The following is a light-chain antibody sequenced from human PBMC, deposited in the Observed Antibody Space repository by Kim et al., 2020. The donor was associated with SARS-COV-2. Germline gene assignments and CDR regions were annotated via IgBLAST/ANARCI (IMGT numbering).Light chain of an antibody. CDR2: EDN. CDR1: SGSIGSNY. V-gene: IGLV6-57*04. CDR3: QSYDDTTYWV. Sequence: LTQPHSVSESPGKTVTISCTRSSGSIGSNYVQWYQQRPGSVPTLVMYEDNKRPSGVPDRFSGSIDSSSNSATLTISRLKTEDEADYYCQSYDDTTYWVFGVGTQLTVL. J-gene: IGLJ3*02.